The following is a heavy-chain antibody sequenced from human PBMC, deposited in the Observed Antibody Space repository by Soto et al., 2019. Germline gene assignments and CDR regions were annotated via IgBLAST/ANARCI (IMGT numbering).Heavy chain of an antibody. CDR1: GGSFSGYY. D-gene: IGHD3-9*01. J-gene: IGHJ4*02. CDR3: ARAPWMWTGYSTFLDY. Sequence: SSETLSLTCAVDGGSFSGYYWSWIRQPPGKGLEWIGEINHSGSTNYNPSLKSRVTISVDTSKNQFSLKLSSVTAADTAVYYCARAPWMWTGYSTFLDYWGQGTLVTVSS. CDR2: INHSGST. V-gene: IGHV4-34*01.